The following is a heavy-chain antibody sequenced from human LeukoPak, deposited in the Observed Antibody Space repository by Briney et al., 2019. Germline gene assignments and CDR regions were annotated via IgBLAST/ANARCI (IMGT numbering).Heavy chain of an antibody. CDR3: AREVLLWFGELLGYDY. CDR2: TRNKANSYTT. J-gene: IGHJ4*02. CDR1: GFTFSDHY. Sequence: GGSLRLSCAASGFTFSDHYMDWVRQAPGKGLEWVGRTRNKANSYTTEYAASVKGRFTISRDDSKNSLYLQMNSLKTEDTAVYYCAREVLLWFGELLGYDYWGQGTLVTVSS. V-gene: IGHV3-72*01. D-gene: IGHD3-10*01.